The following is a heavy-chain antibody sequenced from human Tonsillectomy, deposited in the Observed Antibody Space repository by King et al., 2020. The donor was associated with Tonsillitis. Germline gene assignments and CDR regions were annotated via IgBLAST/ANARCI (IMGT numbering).Heavy chain of an antibody. CDR3: TKGSSSYYYFYMDV. D-gene: IGHD6-6*01. Sequence: VQLVQSGGGLVPPGRSLRLSCAASGFTFYDYAMHWVRQAPGKGLEWVSGISWDSGSIGYADSVKGRFTISRDNAQNSLYLQMNSLRTEDTALYYCTKGSSSYYYFYMDVWGKGATVTVSS. J-gene: IGHJ6*03. V-gene: IGHV3-9*01. CDR2: ISWDSGSI. CDR1: GFTFYDYA.